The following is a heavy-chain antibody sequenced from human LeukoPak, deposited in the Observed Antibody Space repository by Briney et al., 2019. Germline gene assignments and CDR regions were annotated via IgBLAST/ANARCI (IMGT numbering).Heavy chain of an antibody. CDR1: GFTFSSSW. D-gene: IGHD6-13*01. CDR3: ARDSQLSLGLSIAAASDY. V-gene: IGHV3-74*01. CDR2: IKSDGSST. Sequence: GGSLRLSCAASGFTFSSSWMHWVRQAPGKGPVWVSRIKSDGSSTSYADSVNGRFTISRDNAKNSLYLQMNSLRAEDTAVYYCARDSQLSLGLSIAAASDYWGQGTLVTVSS. J-gene: IGHJ4*02.